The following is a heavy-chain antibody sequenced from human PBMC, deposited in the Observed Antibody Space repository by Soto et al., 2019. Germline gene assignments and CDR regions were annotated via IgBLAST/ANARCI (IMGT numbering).Heavy chain of an antibody. V-gene: IGHV3-53*01. J-gene: IGHJ6*02. D-gene: IGHD2-21*02. CDR3: ARGGGNSPYYYGMDV. CDR1: GFTFSSNY. Sequence: EVQLVESGGGLIQPGGSLRLSCEASGFTFSSNYMTWVRQAPGKGLEWVSVTFTGGSTHYSDSVKGRFTISRDYSKNTRYLQMNSLRAEDTAVYYCARGGGNSPYYYGMDVWGQGTTVTVSS. CDR2: TFTGGST.